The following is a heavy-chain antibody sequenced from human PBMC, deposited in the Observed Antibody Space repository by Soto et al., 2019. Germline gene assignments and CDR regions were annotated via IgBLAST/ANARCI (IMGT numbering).Heavy chain of an antibody. Sequence: QVQLVESGGGVVQPGRSLRLSCAASGFTFSSYGMHWVRQAPGKGLEWVAVISYDGSNKYYADSVKSRFTISRDNSKNTLYLQMNSLRAEDTAVYYCAKEAPVAGTLEARYFDLWGRGTLVTVSS. CDR3: AKEAPVAGTLEARYFDL. J-gene: IGHJ2*01. D-gene: IGHD6-19*01. CDR1: GFTFSSYG. CDR2: ISYDGSNK. V-gene: IGHV3-30*18.